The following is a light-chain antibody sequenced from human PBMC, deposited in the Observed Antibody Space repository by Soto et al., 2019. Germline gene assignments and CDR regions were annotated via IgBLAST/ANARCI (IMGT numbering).Light chain of an antibody. J-gene: IGLJ1*01. Sequence: LTQPPSASGTPGQRVTISCSGSSSNIGSNTVNWYQQLPGTAPKLLIYSNNQRPSGVPDRFSGSKSGTSASLAISGLQSEDEADYYCAACDDSLNGYVFGTGTKVTVL. V-gene: IGLV1-44*01. CDR1: SSNIGSNT. CDR2: SNN. CDR3: AACDDSLNGYV.